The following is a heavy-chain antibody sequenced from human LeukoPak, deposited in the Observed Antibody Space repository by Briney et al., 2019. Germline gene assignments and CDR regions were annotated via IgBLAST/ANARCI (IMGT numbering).Heavy chain of an antibody. CDR1: GYTLTELS. CDR3: ASATMVRGEGNYFDY. V-gene: IGHV1-24*01. CDR2: FDPEDGET. J-gene: IGHJ4*02. D-gene: IGHD3-10*01. Sequence: GASVKLSCNVSGYTLTELSMHWVRQPPGKGLEWMGGFDPEDGETIYAQKFQGRVTMTEDTSTDTAYMELSSLRSEDTAVYYCASATMVRGEGNYFDYWGQGTLVTVSS.